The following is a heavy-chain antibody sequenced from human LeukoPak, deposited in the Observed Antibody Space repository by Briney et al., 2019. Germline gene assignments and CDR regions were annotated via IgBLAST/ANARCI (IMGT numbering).Heavy chain of an antibody. V-gene: IGHV1-69*06. CDR2: IIPIFGTA. D-gene: IGHD3-22*01. CDR3: ARRHTYCYDSSGPGGFDP. CDR1: GGTFSSYA. J-gene: IGHJ5*02. Sequence: SVKVSCKASGGTFSSYAISWVRQAPGQGLEWMGRIIPIFGTANYAQKFQGRVTITADKSTSTAYMELSSLRSEDTAVHYCARRHTYCYDSSGPGGFDPWGQGTLVTVSS.